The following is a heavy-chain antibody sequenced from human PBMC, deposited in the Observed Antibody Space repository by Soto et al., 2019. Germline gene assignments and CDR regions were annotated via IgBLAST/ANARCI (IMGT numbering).Heavy chain of an antibody. CDR2: INHSGST. Sequence: QVQLQQWGAGLLKPSETLSLTCAVYGGSFSGYYWSWIRQPPGKGLEWIGEINHSGSTNYNPSLKGRVTISVDTSKNQFSLKLSSVTAADTAVYYCAIGGSGSNEVSFDYWGQGTLVTVSS. CDR1: GGSFSGYY. D-gene: IGHD1-26*01. CDR3: AIGGSGSNEVSFDY. V-gene: IGHV4-34*01. J-gene: IGHJ4*02.